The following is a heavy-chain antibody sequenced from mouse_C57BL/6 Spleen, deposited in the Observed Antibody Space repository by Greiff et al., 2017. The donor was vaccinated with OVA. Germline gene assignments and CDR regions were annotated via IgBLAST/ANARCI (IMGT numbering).Heavy chain of an antibody. CDR1: GFNIKDYY. J-gene: IGHJ4*01. V-gene: IGHV14-1*01. Sequence: VQLQQSGAELVRPGASVKLSCTASGFNIKDYYMHWVKQRPEQGLEWIGRIDPEDGDTEYAPKFQGKPTLTADTSSNPAYLQLSSLTSEDTAVYYGTTGGAHEAMDDWGKGTSVTGAS. CDR3: TTGGAHEAMDD. CDR2: IDPEDGDT.